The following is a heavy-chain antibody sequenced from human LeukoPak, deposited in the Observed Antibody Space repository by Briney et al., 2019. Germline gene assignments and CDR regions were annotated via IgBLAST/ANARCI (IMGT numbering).Heavy chain of an antibody. Sequence: SETLSLTCTVSGGSISSGGYYWSWIRQHPGTGLEWIGYIYYSGSTYYNPPLKSRVTISVDTSKNQFSLKLSSVTAADTAVYYCARVNDSSGYYAFDIWGQGTMVTVSS. V-gene: IGHV4-31*03. J-gene: IGHJ3*02. CDR2: IYYSGST. CDR1: GGSISSGGYY. D-gene: IGHD3-22*01. CDR3: ARVNDSSGYYAFDI.